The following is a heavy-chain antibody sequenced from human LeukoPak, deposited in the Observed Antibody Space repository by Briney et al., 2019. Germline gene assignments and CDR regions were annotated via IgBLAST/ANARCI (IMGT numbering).Heavy chain of an antibody. J-gene: IGHJ4*02. CDR1: GGSFSGYY. V-gene: IGHV4-34*01. Sequence: SETLSLTCAVYGGSFSGYYWSWIRQPPGKGLEWIGEINHSGSTNYNTSLKSRVTISVDTSKNQFSLKLSSVTAADTAVYYCARGPNQLLRPFDYWGQGTLVTVSS. D-gene: IGHD3-3*01. CDR3: ARGPNQLLRPFDY. CDR2: INHSGST.